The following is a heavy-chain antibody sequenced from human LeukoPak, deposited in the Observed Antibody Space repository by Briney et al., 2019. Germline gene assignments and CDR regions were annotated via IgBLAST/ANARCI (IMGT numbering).Heavy chain of an antibody. D-gene: IGHD1-26*01. CDR3: GRDLWGSGSYLGY. V-gene: IGHV1-46*03. J-gene: IGHJ4*02. CDR1: GYTFTSYY. CDR2: INPSGGST. Sequence: GASVKVSCKASGYTFTSYYMHWVRQTPGKGLEWMGIINPSGGSTSYAQKFQGRVTMTRDTSTSTVYMELSSLRSEDTAVYCCGRDLWGSGSYLGYWGQGTLVTVSS.